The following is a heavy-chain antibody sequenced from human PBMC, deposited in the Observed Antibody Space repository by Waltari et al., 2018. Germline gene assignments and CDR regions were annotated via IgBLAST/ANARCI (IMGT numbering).Heavy chain of an antibody. D-gene: IGHD3-16*01. J-gene: IGHJ3*02. V-gene: IGHV4-38-2*01. CDR3: ARLGGGDAFDI. CDR2: IYHSGST. Sequence: QVQLQESGPGLVQPSETLSLTCAVSGYSISSGYYWGWIRQPPGKGLEWIGSIYHSGSTYYNPSLKSRVTISVDTSKNQFSLKLSSVTAADTAVYYCARLGGGDAFDIWGQGTMVTVSS. CDR1: GYSISSGYY.